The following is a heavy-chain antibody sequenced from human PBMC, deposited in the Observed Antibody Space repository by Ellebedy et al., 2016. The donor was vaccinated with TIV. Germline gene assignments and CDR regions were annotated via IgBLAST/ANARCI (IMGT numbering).Heavy chain of an antibody. J-gene: IGHJ4*02. CDR3: SRGGDSSHWYEFDH. Sequence: GESLKISXAASGFTVSSNYMSWVRQAPGKGLEWVSVIYSGGGTSYAESVKGRFTISRDNSKNTIYLQMNSLGAEDTAVYYCSRGGDSSHWYEFDHWGQGTLVTVSA. CDR2: IYSGGGT. D-gene: IGHD6-13*01. V-gene: IGHV3-53*01. CDR1: GFTVSSNY.